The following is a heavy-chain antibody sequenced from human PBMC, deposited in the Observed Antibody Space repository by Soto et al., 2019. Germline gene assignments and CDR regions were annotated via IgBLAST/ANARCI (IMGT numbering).Heavy chain of an antibody. V-gene: IGHV1-18*04. CDR1: GYTFTNYG. CDR3: ARDLFYHDSSGYYFGRGVDY. J-gene: IGHJ4*02. Sequence: ASVKVSCKASGYTFTNYGVNWVRQAPGQGLEWMGWISAHNGNTNYPQKLQGRITMTTDTSTATAYMELRSLRSDDTAVYYCARDLFYHDSSGYYFGRGVDYWGQGTLVTV. CDR2: ISAHNGNT. D-gene: IGHD3-22*01.